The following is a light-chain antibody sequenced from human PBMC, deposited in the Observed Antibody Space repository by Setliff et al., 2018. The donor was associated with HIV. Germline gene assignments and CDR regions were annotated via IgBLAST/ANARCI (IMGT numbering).Light chain of an antibody. CDR1: SSNIGAGYD. CDR2: GDT. J-gene: IGLJ3*02. Sequence: QSALTQPPSVSGAPGQRVTISCTGSSSNIGAGYDVNWYRQFPGTAPKVLIYGDTNRLSGVPDRFSGSKSGTSASLAITGLQAEDEADYYCQSSDSGVRVFGGGTKVTVL. CDR3: QSSDSGVRV. V-gene: IGLV1-40*01.